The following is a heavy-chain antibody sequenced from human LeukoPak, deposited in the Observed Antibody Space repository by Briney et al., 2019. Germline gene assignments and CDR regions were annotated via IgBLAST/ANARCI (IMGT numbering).Heavy chain of an antibody. Sequence: ASVKVSCKASGGTFSSYAISWVRQAPGQGLEWMGGIIPIFGTANYAQKFQGRVTMTTDTSTSTAYMELRSLRSDDTAVYYCARDQRTIFGVIYWFDPWGQGTLVTVSS. V-gene: IGHV1-69*05. CDR3: ARDQRTIFGVIYWFDP. CDR2: IIPIFGTA. D-gene: IGHD3-3*01. CDR1: GGTFSSYA. J-gene: IGHJ5*02.